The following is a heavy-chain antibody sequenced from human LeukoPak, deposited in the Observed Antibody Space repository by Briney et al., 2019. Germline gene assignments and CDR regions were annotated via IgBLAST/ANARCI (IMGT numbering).Heavy chain of an antibody. CDR2: MNEYGSEK. CDR1: GFTFSNYW. J-gene: IGHJ4*02. V-gene: IGHV3-7*01. CDR3: ARVLYGSRVNVIDS. Sequence: GGSLTLSCAASGFTFSNYWINWVRQAPGKGLEWVANMNEYGSEKYYVHSVRGRFTISRDNAENSLFLHMNSLRVEDTAVYRCARVLYGSRVNVIDSWGPGTLVTVSS. D-gene: IGHD2-2*01.